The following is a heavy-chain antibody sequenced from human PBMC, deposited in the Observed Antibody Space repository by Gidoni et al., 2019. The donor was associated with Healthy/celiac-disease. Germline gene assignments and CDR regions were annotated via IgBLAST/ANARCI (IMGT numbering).Heavy chain of an antibody. CDR2: IALSASYT. V-gene: IGHV5-10-1*03. J-gene: IGHJ5*02. D-gene: IGHD2-2*03. CDR3: ARMGLDIVVVPAAKSWFDP. Sequence: EVQLVQSGAEGKKPGEYVRISWRGSGDSFTSHWVSWVRQMPGTGLEWMGRIALSASYTNYSPSFQGHVTLSADKSISTAYLQWSSLKASDTAMYYCARMGLDIVVVPAAKSWFDPWGQGTLVTVSS. CDR1: GDSFTSHW.